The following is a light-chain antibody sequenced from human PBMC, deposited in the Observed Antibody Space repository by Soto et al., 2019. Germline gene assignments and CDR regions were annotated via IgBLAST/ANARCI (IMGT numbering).Light chain of an antibody. CDR1: SSDIGSYNY. J-gene: IGLJ2*01. CDR2: EVH. Sequence: QSVLTQPASVSGSPGQSITISCTGTSSDIGSYNYVSWYQQYPGKAPKLMIYEVHNRPSGISNRFSGSKSGNTASLTISGLQIEDEADYYCTSYTTSNTLVFGEGTKLTV. V-gene: IGLV2-14*01. CDR3: TSYTTSNTLV.